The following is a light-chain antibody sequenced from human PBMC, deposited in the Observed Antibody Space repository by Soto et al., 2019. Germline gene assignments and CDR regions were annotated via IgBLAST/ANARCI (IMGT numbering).Light chain of an antibody. CDR1: SCNIGAGYD. V-gene: IGLV1-40*01. CDR3: QSYDSSLSGSGVV. CDR2: GNT. J-gene: IGLJ1*01. Sequence: QSVMTQPPAVSGAPGQRVTISCTGSSCNIGAGYDVHWYQQLPGTAPKLLIYGNTNRPSGVPDRFSGSKSGPSASLAITGLQAEDDADYYCQSYDSSLSGSGVVFGTATKVTVL.